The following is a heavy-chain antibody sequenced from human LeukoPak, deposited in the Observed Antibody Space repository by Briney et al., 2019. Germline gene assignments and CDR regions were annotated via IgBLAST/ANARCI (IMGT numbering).Heavy chain of an antibody. J-gene: IGHJ4*02. V-gene: IGHV3-23*01. CDR1: GFTFSSYA. CDR2: IGGNGGST. D-gene: IGHD3-10*01. CDR3: AKEQGWFGECSTY. Sequence: GGSLRLSCAASGFTFSSYAMSWVRQAPGKGLEWASAIGGNGGSTYYAESVKGRFTISRDNSKNTPYLQMDSLRADDTALYYCAKEQGWFGECSTYWGQGTLVTVSS.